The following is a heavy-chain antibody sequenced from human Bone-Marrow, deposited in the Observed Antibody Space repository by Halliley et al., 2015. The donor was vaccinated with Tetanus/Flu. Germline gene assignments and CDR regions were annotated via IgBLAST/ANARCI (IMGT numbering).Heavy chain of an antibody. D-gene: IGHD2-8*01. Sequence: LRLSCTVSGAPINSYSWSWIRQPPGKGLEWIGYVYFSGRTSSIPSLTSRLTMSVDMSKNQVSLNLASVTAADTAVYYCARDNGIAVAELDYWGQGTLVTVSS. CDR2: VYFSGRT. CDR3: ARDNGIAVAELDY. CDR1: GAPINSYS. J-gene: IGHJ4*02. V-gene: IGHV4-59*01.